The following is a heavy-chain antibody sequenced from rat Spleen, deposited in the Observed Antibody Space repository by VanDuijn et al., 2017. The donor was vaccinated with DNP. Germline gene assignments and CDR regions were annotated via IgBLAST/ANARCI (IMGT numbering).Heavy chain of an antibody. D-gene: IGHD1-1*01. CDR3: TTSFYSGDLYWFFDF. CDR2: ISPRHNIV. Sequence: EVQLVESGGGLVQPGRSLKLSCAASGFTFSNYGFHWIRQAPTKGLEWVSSISPRHNIVHYRDSVKGRFTISRDNAEGTLYLQMDSLRSEDTAPYYCTTSFYSGDLYWFFDFWGPGTMVTVSS. CDR1: GFTFSNYG. V-gene: IGHV5-19*01. J-gene: IGHJ1*01.